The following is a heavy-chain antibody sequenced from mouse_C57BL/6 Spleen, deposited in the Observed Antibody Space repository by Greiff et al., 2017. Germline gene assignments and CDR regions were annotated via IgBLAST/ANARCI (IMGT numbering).Heavy chain of an antibody. Sequence: VQLQQSGPELVKPGASVKLSCKASGNSFTDYNMNWVTQSNGKSLECIGVLNPNSGTPSSNQKFKGKATLTVDQSSSTAYMQLNSLTSEDSAVYYCARSASYYLDYWGQGTTLTASS. CDR2: LNPNSGTP. CDR3: ARSASYYLDY. V-gene: IGHV1-39*01. J-gene: IGHJ2*01. CDR1: GNSFTDYN.